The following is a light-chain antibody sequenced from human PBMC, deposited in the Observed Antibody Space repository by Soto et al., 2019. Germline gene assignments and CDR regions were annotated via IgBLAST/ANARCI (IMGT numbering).Light chain of an antibody. V-gene: IGLV1-44*01. CDR1: KSNIGTNY. CDR3: AAWDDSLNGWV. J-gene: IGLJ3*02. CDR2: NNN. Sequence: QSVVTQPPSASGTPGQRVTVSCAGSKSNIGTNYVYWYQQLPGTAPRLLIYNNNQRPSGVADRFSGSKSGTSASLAISGLQSEDEADYYCAAWDDSLNGWVFGGGTKLTVL.